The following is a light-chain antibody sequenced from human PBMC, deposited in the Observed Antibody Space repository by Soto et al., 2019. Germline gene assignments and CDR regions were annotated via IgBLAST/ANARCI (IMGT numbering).Light chain of an antibody. CDR1: QSVGSD. J-gene: IGKJ3*01. V-gene: IGKV3-11*01. CDR2: TAA. Sequence: EIVLTQSPATLSLSPGERATLSCRASQSVGSDLAWYQQKPGQAPRLLIYTAAYRPTGIPARFSGSGSGTDFTIIISRLEVEDFALYYCQQRSSWPLTFGPGTTVDIK. CDR3: QQRSSWPLT.